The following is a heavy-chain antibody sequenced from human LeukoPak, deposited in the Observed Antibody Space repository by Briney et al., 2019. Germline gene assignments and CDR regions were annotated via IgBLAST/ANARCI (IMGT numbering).Heavy chain of an antibody. CDR3: ARLNYDILTGYYPFRYHYYGMDV. CDR2: ISSSGSTI. V-gene: IGHV3-11*01. J-gene: IGHJ6*02. Sequence: GGSLRLSCAASGFTFSDYCMSWIRQAPGKGLEWVSYISSSGSTIYYADSVKGRFTISRDNAKNSLYLQMNSLRAEDTAVYYCARLNYDILTGYYPFRYHYYGMDVWGQGTTVTVSS. CDR1: GFTFSDYC. D-gene: IGHD3-9*01.